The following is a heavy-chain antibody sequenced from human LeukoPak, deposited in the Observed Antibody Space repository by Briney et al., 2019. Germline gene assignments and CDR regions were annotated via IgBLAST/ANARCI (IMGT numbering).Heavy chain of an antibody. V-gene: IGHV4-39*01. J-gene: IGHJ5*02. CDR2: IYYSGST. CDR3: ARLIGSHYDILTGYYDGWFDP. D-gene: IGHD3-9*01. CDR1: GGSISSSSYY. Sequence: SAPLSLTYTVSGGSISSSSYYWGWIRQPPGKGLEWIGSIYYSGSTYYNPSLKSRVTISVDTSKNQFSLKLSSVTAADTAVYYCARLIGSHYDILTGYYDGWFDPWGQGTLVTVSS.